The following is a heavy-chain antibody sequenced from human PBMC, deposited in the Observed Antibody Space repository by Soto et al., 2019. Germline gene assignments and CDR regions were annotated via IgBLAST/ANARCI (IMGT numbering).Heavy chain of an antibody. CDR2: IYYSGST. D-gene: IGHD6-13*01. J-gene: IGHJ4*02. Sequence: QVQLQESGPGLVKPAETLSLTCTVSGGSISSYYWSWIRQPPGKGLEWIGYIYYSGSTNYNPSLMXXLXMXADTSKNQLCLKLTSVPAADTAVYYCARHPISAFDYWGQGTLVTVSS. CDR1: GGSISSYY. CDR3: ARHPISAFDY. V-gene: IGHV4-59*08.